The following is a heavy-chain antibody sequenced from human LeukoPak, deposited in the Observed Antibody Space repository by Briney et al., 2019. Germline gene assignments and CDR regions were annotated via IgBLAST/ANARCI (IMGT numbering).Heavy chain of an antibody. CDR1: GYTFTSYG. J-gene: IGHJ5*02. D-gene: IGHD2-2*01. CDR3: ARVPAARYNWFDP. V-gene: IGHV1-18*01. CDR2: ISAYNGNT. Sequence: GASVKVSCKASGYTFTSYGISWVRQAPGQGLEWMGWISAYNGNTNYAQNLQGRVTMTTDTSPSTAYMELRSLRSDDTAVYYCARVPAARYNWFDPWGQGTLVTVSS.